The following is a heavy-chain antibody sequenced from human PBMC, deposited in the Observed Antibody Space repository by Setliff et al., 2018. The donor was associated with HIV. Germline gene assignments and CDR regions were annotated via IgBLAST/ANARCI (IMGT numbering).Heavy chain of an antibody. CDR2: IGPSGSST. V-gene: IGHV1-46*02. J-gene: IGHJ4*02. CDR3: ARDHIAARSVDY. Sequence: ASVKVSCKTSACTFNSYYMHWIRQAPGQGLEWMGLIGPSGSSTTYAQNFQGRVTMSRDTSTNTVYMELSSLRSEDTAVYYCARDHIAARSVDYWGQGTLVTAPQ. D-gene: IGHD6-6*01. CDR1: ACTFNSYY.